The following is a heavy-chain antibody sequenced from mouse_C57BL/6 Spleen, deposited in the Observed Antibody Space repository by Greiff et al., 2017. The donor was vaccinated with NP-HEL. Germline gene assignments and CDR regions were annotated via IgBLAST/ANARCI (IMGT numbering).Heavy chain of an antibody. Sequence: QVQLKQSGAELVRPGTSVKMSCKASGYTFTNYWIGWAKQRPGHGLEWIGDIYPGGGYTNYNEKFKGKATLTADKSSSTAYMQFSSLTSEDSAIYYCARHYGSSHWYFDVWGTGTTVTVSS. D-gene: IGHD1-1*01. J-gene: IGHJ1*03. CDR3: ARHYGSSHWYFDV. CDR2: IYPGGGYT. CDR1: GYTFTNYW. V-gene: IGHV1-63*01.